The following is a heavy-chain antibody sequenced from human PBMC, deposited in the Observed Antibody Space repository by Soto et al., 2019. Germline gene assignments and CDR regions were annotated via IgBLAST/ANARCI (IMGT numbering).Heavy chain of an antibody. V-gene: IGHV1-18*04. D-gene: IGHD1-26*01. J-gene: IGHJ4*02. CDR2: ISAYNGDT. Sequence: VASVKVSCKASGYTFTYYALSWVRQAPGQGLEWMGWISAYNGDTNYAQNFQGRLTLTTDTSTTTAYMELRSLRSDDTAIYYCAREAGSGSYYPEDYWGQGTLVTVSS. CDR3: AREAGSGSYYPEDY. CDR1: GYTFTYYA.